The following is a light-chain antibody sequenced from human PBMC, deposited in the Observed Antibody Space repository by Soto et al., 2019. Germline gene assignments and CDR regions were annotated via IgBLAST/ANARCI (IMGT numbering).Light chain of an antibody. CDR2: NVS. Sequence: QSALTQPASVSGSPGQSITISCTGTSSDVGGYNYVSWYQQHPGKAPKLMIYNVSNRTSGVSNRFSGSKSGNTASLTISGLQAEDEGHYYWSSFTSTNTVLFGGGTKLTVL. V-gene: IGLV2-14*01. CDR1: SSDVGGYNY. J-gene: IGLJ2*01. CDR3: SSFTSTNTVL.